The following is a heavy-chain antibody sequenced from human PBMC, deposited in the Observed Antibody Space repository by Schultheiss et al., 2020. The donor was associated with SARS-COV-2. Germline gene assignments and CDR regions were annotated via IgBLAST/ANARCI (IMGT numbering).Heavy chain of an antibody. CDR1: GFTFSSYE. J-gene: IGHJ6*03. CDR3: AKHPGYYYYYMDV. Sequence: GGSLRLSCAASGFTFSSYEMNWVRQAPGKGLEWVSYISSSGSTIYYADSVKGRFTISRDNAKNSLYLQTNSLRAEDTAVYYCAKHPGYYYYYMDVWGKGTTVTVSS. CDR2: ISSSGSTI. V-gene: IGHV3-48*03.